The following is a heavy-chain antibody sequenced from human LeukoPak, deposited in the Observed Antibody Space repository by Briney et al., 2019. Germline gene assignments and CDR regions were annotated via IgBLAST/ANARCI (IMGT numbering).Heavy chain of an antibody. CDR3: ARGGPQRLDGYNYPGFDY. J-gene: IGHJ4*02. V-gene: IGHV3-33*01. Sequence: PGGPLRLSCAASGFTFSSYGMHWVRQAPGKGLEWVAVIWYDGSNKYYADSVKGRFTISRDNSKNTLYLQMNSLRAEDTAVYYCARGGPQRLDGYNYPGFDYWGQGTLVTVSS. CDR1: GFTFSSYG. D-gene: IGHD5-24*01. CDR2: IWYDGSNK.